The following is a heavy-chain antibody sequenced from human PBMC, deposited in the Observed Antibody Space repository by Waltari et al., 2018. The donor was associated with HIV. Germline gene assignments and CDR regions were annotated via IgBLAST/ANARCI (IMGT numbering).Heavy chain of an antibody. CDR1: GGSFSGYY. CDR3: ARGARRYCSGGSCPEAGWVDP. J-gene: IGHJ5*02. V-gene: IGHV4-34*01. CDR2: INHSGST. D-gene: IGHD2-15*01. Sequence: QVQLQQWGAGLLKPSETLSLTCAVYGGSFSGYYWSWIRQPPGKGLEWIGEINHSGSTNYNPSLKSRVTISVDTSKNQFSLKLSSVTAADTAVYYCARGARRYCSGGSCPEAGWVDPWGQGTLVTVSS.